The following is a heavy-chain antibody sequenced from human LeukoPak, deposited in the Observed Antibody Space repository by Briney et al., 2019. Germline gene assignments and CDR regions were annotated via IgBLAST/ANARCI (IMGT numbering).Heavy chain of an antibody. CDR2: IKNKNRGGTT. CDR3: VRDGGLLPYYFTY. D-gene: IGHD5-24*01. J-gene: IGHJ1*01. V-gene: IGHV3-15*01. CDR1: GFIFPNAW. Sequence: PGGSLRLSCAASGFIFPNAWIHWVRQAPGKGLEWVGRIKNKNRGGTTDYIAPVKGRFTISRDDSRNTLYLEMDSLKTEDTAVYYCVRDGGLLPYYFTYWRQGTLVTVSS.